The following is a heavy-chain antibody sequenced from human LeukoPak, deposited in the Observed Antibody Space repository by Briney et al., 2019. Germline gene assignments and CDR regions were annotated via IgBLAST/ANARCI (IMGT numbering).Heavy chain of an antibody. Sequence: SETLSLTCTVSGDSMSRYFWSWIRQPPGKGLEWIGYIYYSGSTNYNPSLKSRVTISVDTSKNQFSLKLSSVTAADTAVYYCARESFGAIVVVPAASRPHWFDPWGQGTLVTVSS. V-gene: IGHV4-59*01. D-gene: IGHD2-2*01. CDR1: GDSMSRYF. J-gene: IGHJ5*02. CDR3: ARESFGAIVVVPAASRPHWFDP. CDR2: IYYSGST.